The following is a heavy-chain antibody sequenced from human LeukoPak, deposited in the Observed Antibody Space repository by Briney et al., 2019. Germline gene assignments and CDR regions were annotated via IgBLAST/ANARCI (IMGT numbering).Heavy chain of an antibody. CDR1: GGSISSYY. CDR3: ARAIPSYFGMDV. J-gene: IGHJ6*02. Sequence: SETLSLTCTVSGGSISSYYWNWIRQPAGEGLEWIGRIYSSGSTTYNPSLKSRLTMSVDTSKNQFSLRLSSATAADTAVYYCARAIPSYFGMDVWGQGTTVTVSS. CDR2: IYSSGST. V-gene: IGHV4-4*07.